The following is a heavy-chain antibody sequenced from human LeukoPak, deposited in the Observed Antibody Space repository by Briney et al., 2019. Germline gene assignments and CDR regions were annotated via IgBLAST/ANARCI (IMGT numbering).Heavy chain of an antibody. CDR2: ISWNSGSI. CDR1: GFTFDDYA. D-gene: IGHD4-17*01. J-gene: IGHJ6*02. Sequence: GGSLRLSCAASGFTFDDYAMHWVRQAPGKGLEWVSGISWNSGSIGYADSVKGRFTISRDNAKNSLYLQMNSLRAEDTALYYCVKDISTVTTWDYYYGMDVWGQGTTVTVSS. CDR3: VKDISTVTTWDYYYGMDV. V-gene: IGHV3-9*01.